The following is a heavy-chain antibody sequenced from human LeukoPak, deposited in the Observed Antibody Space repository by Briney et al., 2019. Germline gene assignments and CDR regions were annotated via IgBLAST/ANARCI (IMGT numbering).Heavy chain of an antibody. CDR3: ARGATTAWFDP. J-gene: IGHJ5*02. D-gene: IGHD4-11*01. Sequence: AWETLSLTCTVSGASISSCYWSWVRRPPGKGLGRVGYIYNSGSTNYNPAPKSRVTVSVDTSKNQFSLKLSSVTAADTAVCYCARGATTAWFDPWGQGTLVTVSS. CDR1: GASISSCY. CDR2: IYNSGST. V-gene: IGHV4-59*01.